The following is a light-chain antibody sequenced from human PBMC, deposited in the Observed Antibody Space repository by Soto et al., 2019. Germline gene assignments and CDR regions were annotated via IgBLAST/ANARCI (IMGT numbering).Light chain of an antibody. J-gene: IGLJ1*01. V-gene: IGLV2-14*01. CDR2: EVT. Sequence: QSVLTQPAAVSASPGQSITISCTGTISDVGGHNYVSWYQQHPGKAPKLMIYEVTNRPSGVSNRSSGSKSGNTAALTISGLQAENEADYYCSSYPSSNTRVFGTGTKLTVL. CDR1: ISDVGGHNY. CDR3: SSYPSSNTRV.